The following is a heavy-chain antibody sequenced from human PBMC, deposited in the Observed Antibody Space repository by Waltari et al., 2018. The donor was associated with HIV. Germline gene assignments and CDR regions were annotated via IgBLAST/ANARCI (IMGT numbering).Heavy chain of an antibody. Sequence: EVQLVESGVGLVQPGRSLRLSCAASGFSFDDYAMPWVRPAPGKGLEWVSGISWNSGSIGYADSVKGRFTISRDNAKNSLYLQMNSLRAEDTALYYCAKGYSTYIQKWFDPWGQGTLVTVSS. CDR1: GFSFDDYA. D-gene: IGHD5-12*01. V-gene: IGHV3-9*01. CDR3: AKGYSTYIQKWFDP. CDR2: ISWNSGSI. J-gene: IGHJ5*02.